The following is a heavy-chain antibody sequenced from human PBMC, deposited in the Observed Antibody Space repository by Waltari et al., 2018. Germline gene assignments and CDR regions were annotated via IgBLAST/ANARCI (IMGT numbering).Heavy chain of an antibody. J-gene: IGHJ3*02. V-gene: IGHV4-38-2*01. Sequence: QVQLQESGPGLVNPSETLSLTCAFPGYPISSGYYWGWIRQPPGKGLEWIGSIYHSGSTYYNPSLKSRVTISVDTSKNQFSLKLSSVTAADTAVYYCATHGYLDAFDIWGQGTMVTVSS. CDR1: GYPISSGYY. D-gene: IGHD6-25*01. CDR3: ATHGYLDAFDI. CDR2: IYHSGST.